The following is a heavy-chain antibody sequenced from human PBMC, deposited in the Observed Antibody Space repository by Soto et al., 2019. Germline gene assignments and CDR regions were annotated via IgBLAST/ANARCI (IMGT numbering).Heavy chain of an antibody. CDR1: GYTFTSYG. J-gene: IGHJ4*02. CDR3: ARVYRITMVRGELSEY. D-gene: IGHD3-10*01. CDR2: ISAYNGNT. Sequence: QVQLVQSGAEVKKPGASVKVSCKASGYTFTSYGISWVRQAPGQGLEWMGGISAYNGNTNYAQKLQGRVTMTTDTATSTAYMEPRSLRSDDTAVYYCARVYRITMVRGELSEYWGQGTLVTVSS. V-gene: IGHV1-18*01.